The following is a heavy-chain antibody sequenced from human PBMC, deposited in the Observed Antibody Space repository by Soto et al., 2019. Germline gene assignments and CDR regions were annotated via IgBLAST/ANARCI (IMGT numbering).Heavy chain of an antibody. CDR1: GGSISSADHY. Sequence: SETLSLTCTVSGGSISSADHYWSWIRQPPGKGLEWIGYIYYSGTTYYNPSPKSRVTISVDTPMNQFSLKVSSVTAADTAVYYCARALIQLWPHYYYGMDVWGQGTTVTVSS. D-gene: IGHD5-18*01. J-gene: IGHJ6*02. V-gene: IGHV4-30-4*01. CDR3: ARALIQLWPHYYYGMDV. CDR2: IYYSGTT.